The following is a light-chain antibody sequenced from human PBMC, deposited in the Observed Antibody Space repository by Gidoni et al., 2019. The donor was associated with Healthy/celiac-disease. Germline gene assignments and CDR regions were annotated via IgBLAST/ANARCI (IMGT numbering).Light chain of an antibody. CDR3: QQYYSYPLIT. J-gene: IGKJ5*01. V-gene: IGKV1-8*01. Sequence: AIRITQSPSSLSASTGDRVTITCRASQGISSYLAWYQQKPGKAPKLLIYAASTLQSGVPSRFSGSGSGTDFTLTISCLQSEEFATYYCQQYYSYPLITFGQGTRLEIK. CDR1: QGISSY. CDR2: AAS.